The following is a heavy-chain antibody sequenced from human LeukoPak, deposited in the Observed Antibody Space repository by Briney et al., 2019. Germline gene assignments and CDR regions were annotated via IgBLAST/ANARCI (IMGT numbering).Heavy chain of an antibody. J-gene: IGHJ4*02. CDR3: AKDLGGYNYGPGDVFDY. CDR1: GYTFTSYA. Sequence: ASVKVSCKASGYTFTSYAISWVRQAPGQGLEWMGWVSAYDGNTKSAQKLQGRVTMTTDTSTSTAYMELRSLRADDTAVYYCAKDLGGYNYGPGDVFDYWGQGTLVTVSS. D-gene: IGHD5-18*01. V-gene: IGHV1-18*01. CDR2: VSAYDGNT.